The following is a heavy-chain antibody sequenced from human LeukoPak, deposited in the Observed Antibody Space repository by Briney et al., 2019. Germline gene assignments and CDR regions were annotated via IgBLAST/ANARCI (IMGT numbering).Heavy chain of an antibody. CDR3: AREGLQNAFDI. CDR1: GYTFTSYY. J-gene: IGHJ3*02. V-gene: IGHV1-46*01. D-gene: IGHD2-15*01. CDR2: INPSGGST. Sequence: ASVKVSCRASGYTFTSYYMHWVRQAPGQGLEWMGIINPSGGSTSYAQKFQGRVTMTRDTSTSTVYMELSSLRSEDTAVYYCAREGLQNAFDIWGQGTMVTVSS.